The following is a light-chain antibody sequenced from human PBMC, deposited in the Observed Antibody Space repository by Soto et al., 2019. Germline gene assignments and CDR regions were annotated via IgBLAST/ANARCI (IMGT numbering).Light chain of an antibody. V-gene: IGKV1-39*01. J-gene: IGKJ1*01. CDR1: QSISGY. CDR2: DAS. CDR3: QQSYNTLWT. Sequence: DIQMTQSPSSLSASVGDRVTITCRASQSISGYLNWYQQKPGKAPKLLIHDASSLQSKVPSRFSGSGSGTDFTLTISSLQPEDFATYYCQQSYNTLWTFGQGNKVDIK.